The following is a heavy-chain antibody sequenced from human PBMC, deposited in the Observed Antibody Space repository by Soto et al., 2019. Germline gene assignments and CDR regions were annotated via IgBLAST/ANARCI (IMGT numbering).Heavy chain of an antibody. CDR1: GFTFSSCA. V-gene: IGHV3-64D*06. CDR3: VKLAVTTRVNYDS. J-gene: IGHJ4*02. Sequence: GGSLRLSCATSGFTFSSCAMHWVRQAPGKGLEYVSAINYNGGNTYYADSVKGRFTISRDNSKDTLYLRMSSLRPEDTAVYYCVKLAVTTRVNYDSWGQGTLVTVSS. D-gene: IGHD4-17*01. CDR2: INYNGGNT.